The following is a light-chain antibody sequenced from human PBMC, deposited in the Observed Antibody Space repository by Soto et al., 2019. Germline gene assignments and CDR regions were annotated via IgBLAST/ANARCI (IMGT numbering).Light chain of an antibody. J-gene: IGKJ5*01. V-gene: IGKV1-12*01. CDR1: QGISHW. CDR2: AAS. Sequence: DIQMTQSPSSVSASVGDRVTITCLASQGISHWLAWYQQKPGKAPNLLIYAASHLQSGVPSRFSGSGSGTDFTLAINNLQPEDFGTYYCQQASSFPLTFGQGTRLEIK. CDR3: QQASSFPLT.